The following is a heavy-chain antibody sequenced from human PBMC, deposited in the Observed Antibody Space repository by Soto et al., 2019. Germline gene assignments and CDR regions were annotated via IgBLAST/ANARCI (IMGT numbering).Heavy chain of an antibody. CDR3: ARDTPRHDFWSGYSDS. D-gene: IGHD3-3*01. CDR1: GFSPPRHA. Sequence: ESGGDLVQPGGSLRLSCEASGFSPPRHAMSWVRQAPGMGLEWVSAISRSGDSTYYGASVKGRFIVSRDNSKNIVYLQMKKLRVEDTAVYYCARDTPRHDFWSGYSDSWGQGTLVAVSS. CDR2: ISRSGDST. V-gene: IGHV3-23*01. J-gene: IGHJ4*02.